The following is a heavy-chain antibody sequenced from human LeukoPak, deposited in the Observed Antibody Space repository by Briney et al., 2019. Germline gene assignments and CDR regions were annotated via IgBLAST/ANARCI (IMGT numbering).Heavy chain of an antibody. V-gene: IGHV3-30*02. CDR1: GFTFSSYG. CDR2: IRYDGSNK. CDR3: AKVPGPVVPAAPDY. J-gene: IGHJ4*02. D-gene: IGHD2-2*01. Sequence: PGGSLRLSCAASGFTFSSYGMHWVRQAPGKGLEWVAFIRYDGSNKYYADSVKGRFTISRGNSKNTLYLQMNSLRAEDTAVYYCAKVPGPVVPAAPDYWGQGTLVTVSS.